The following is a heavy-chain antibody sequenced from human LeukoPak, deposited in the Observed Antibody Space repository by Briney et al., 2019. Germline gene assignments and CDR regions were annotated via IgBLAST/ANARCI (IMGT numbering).Heavy chain of an antibody. CDR3: ARYYDFWVTWYSWFDP. J-gene: IGHJ5*02. V-gene: IGHV4-34*01. D-gene: IGHD3-3*01. CDR2: INHSGST. CDR1: GGSFSGYY. Sequence: PSETLSLTCAVYGGSFSGYYWSWIRQPPGKGLEWIGEINHSGSTNYNPSLKSRVTISVDTSKNQFSLKLSSVTAADTAVYYCARYYDFWVTWYSWFDPWGQGTLVTVSS.